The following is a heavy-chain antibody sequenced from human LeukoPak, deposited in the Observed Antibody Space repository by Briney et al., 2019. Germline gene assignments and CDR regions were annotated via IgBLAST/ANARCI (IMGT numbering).Heavy chain of an antibody. Sequence: SVTVSCKACGGTFSTYAITWVRQAAGQGLEWMGGIIPCFETANYAQMLQDRVTITTDPSTSTVYIELDSLRSGDTAVFSCSRTPQHSYYYDNKDVWGKGTTVTVAS. CDR2: IIPCFETA. D-gene: IGHD5-18*01. CDR3: SRTPQHSYYYDNKDV. J-gene: IGHJ6*03. V-gene: IGHV1-69*05. CDR1: GGTFSTYA.